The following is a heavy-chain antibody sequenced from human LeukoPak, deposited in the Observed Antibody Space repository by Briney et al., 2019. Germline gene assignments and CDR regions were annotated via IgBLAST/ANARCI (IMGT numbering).Heavy chain of an antibody. J-gene: IGHJ4*02. V-gene: IGHV3-74*01. CDR2: LNSDGSGT. Sequence: GGPLTLSCAASGFPFSNYWKLWLRQAPGKGLVWVSRLNSDGSGTTFADSVKGRFTISRDNSKNTLYLQMNSLRAEDTAVYYCAKFLFGIAVAGTVYWGQGTLVTVSS. CDR3: AKFLFGIAVAGTVY. D-gene: IGHD6-19*01. CDR1: GFPFSNYW.